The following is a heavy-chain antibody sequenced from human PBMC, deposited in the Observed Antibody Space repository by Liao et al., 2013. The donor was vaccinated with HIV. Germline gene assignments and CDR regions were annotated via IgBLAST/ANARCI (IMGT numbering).Heavy chain of an antibody. V-gene: IGHV4-30-4*08. J-gene: IGHJ5*02. D-gene: IGHD3-22*01. Sequence: QVQLQESGPGLVKPSQTLSLTCTVSGVSISSGDYYWSWIRQPPGKGLEWIGYIYYSGSTYYNPSLKSRVTISVDTSKNQFSLKLSSVTAADTAVYYCARGASYDRSDNRFDPWGQGTLVTVSS. CDR1: GVSISSGDYY. CDR3: ARGASYDRSDNRFDP. CDR2: IYYSGST.